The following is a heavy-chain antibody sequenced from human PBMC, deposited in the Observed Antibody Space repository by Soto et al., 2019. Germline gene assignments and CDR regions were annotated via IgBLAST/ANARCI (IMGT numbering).Heavy chain of an antibody. CDR2: IYHSGST. V-gene: IGHV4-30-2*01. CDR1: GCSLRSGGFS. J-gene: IGHJ5*01. Sequence: SGTLFPTRGVPGCSLRSGGFSWGWVRQPPRKGLEWIGYIYHSGSTYYNPSLKSRVTISVDRSKNQFSLKLSSVTAADTAVYYCARAYSSGWFDYWGQGTLVTVSS. D-gene: IGHD6-19*01. CDR3: ARAYSSGWFDY.